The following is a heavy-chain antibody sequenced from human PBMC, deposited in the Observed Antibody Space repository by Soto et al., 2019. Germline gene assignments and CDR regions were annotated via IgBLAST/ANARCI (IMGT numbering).Heavy chain of an antibody. Sequence: QVQLVQSGAEVKKPGSSVKVSCKASGGTFSSYAISWVRQAPGQGLEWMGGIIPIFGTANYAQKFQGRVTLSADESTSTAYMELSSLRSEDTAMYYCARGESIASFWFDYWGQGTLVTVSS. CDR2: IIPIFGTA. D-gene: IGHD6-6*01. J-gene: IGHJ4*02. CDR1: GGTFSSYA. V-gene: IGHV1-69*12. CDR3: ARGESIASFWFDY.